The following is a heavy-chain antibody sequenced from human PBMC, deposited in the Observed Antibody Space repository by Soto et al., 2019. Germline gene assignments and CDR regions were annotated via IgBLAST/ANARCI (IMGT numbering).Heavy chain of an antibody. V-gene: IGHV5-51*01. CDR3: ARGAVAGRSTNWFDP. Sequence: PGESLKISCKGSGYTFTDYWIGWVRQLPGKGLEWMGIIYPGDSDTRYSPYFQGHVTITVDKSTSTAYLQLNTLKASDTAMYYCARGAVAGRSTNWFDPWGQGTLVTVSS. CDR2: IYPGDSDT. D-gene: IGHD6-19*01. CDR1: GYTFTDYW. J-gene: IGHJ5*02.